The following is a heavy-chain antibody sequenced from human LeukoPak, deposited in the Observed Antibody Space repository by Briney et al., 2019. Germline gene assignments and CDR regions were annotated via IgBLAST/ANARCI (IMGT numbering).Heavy chain of an antibody. J-gene: IGHJ4*02. CDR2: IRKKVNSYST. Sequence: PGGSLRLSCAASGFTSSEHYMEWVRQAPGKGLEWVGRIRKKVNSYSTDYAASVKGRFTISRDDSKNSLYLQMSSLKIEDSAMYYCARGDDYGAHFDCWGQGTLVTVSS. V-gene: IGHV3-72*01. CDR3: ARGDDYGAHFDC. CDR1: GFTSSEHY. D-gene: IGHD4-17*01.